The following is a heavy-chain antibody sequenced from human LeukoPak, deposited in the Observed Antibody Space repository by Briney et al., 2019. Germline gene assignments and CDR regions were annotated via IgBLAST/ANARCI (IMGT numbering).Heavy chain of an antibody. D-gene: IGHD3-16*01. J-gene: IGHJ4*02. CDR1: GFTFSSYA. CDR2: ISSNGGST. CDR3: ARDWAAADY. Sequence: GGSLRLSCVASGFTFSSYAMHWVRQAPGKGLEYVSAISSNGGSTYYANSVKGRFTISRDNSKNTLYLQMGSLRAEDMAVYYCARDWAAADYWGQGTLVTVSS. V-gene: IGHV3-64*01.